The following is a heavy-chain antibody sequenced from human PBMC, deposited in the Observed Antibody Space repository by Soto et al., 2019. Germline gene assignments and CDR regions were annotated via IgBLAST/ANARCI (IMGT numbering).Heavy chain of an antibody. J-gene: IGHJ6*02. CDR1: GFTFSTYG. V-gene: IGHV3-30*03. D-gene: IGHD6-6*01. CDR3: ARVIRADSTSSNFYYYSGLDV. CDR2: ISNKGIKK. Sequence: QVQLVESGGGVVQPGRSLRLSCAASGFTFSTYGMHWVRQAPGKGLEWLAVISNKGIKKYYADSVKGRFTISRDNSKDTLFLQMNSLRGEDTAIYYCARVIRADSTSSNFYYYSGLDVWGQGTTVTVSS.